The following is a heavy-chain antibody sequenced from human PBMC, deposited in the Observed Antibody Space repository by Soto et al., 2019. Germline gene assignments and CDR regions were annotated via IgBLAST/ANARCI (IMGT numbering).Heavy chain of an antibody. CDR1: GGTFSSYT. CDR2: IIPILGIA. D-gene: IGHD2-15*01. Sequence: HVQLVQSGAEVKKPGSSVKVSCKASGGTFSSYTISWVRQAPGQGLEWMGRIIPILGIANYAQKFQGRVTITADKSTRTAYMELSSLRSEDTAVYYCAREGLEGYCSGGSCYGFDYWGQGTLVTVSS. V-gene: IGHV1-69*08. CDR3: AREGLEGYCSGGSCYGFDY. J-gene: IGHJ4*02.